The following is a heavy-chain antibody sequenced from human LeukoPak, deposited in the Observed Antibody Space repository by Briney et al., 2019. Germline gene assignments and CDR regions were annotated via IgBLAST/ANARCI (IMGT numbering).Heavy chain of an antibody. Sequence: ASVKVSCKASGYAFTSYGINWVRQAPGQGLEWMGWISAYNGNTNYAQRLQGRVTMTTDTSTSTAYMELRSLRSDDTAVYYCARDLDQYSGRFGGFGHDFWGQGTLVTVSS. V-gene: IGHV1-18*01. J-gene: IGHJ4*02. D-gene: IGHD1-26*01. CDR2: ISAYNGNT. CDR1: GYAFTSYG. CDR3: ARDLDQYSGRFGGFGHDF.